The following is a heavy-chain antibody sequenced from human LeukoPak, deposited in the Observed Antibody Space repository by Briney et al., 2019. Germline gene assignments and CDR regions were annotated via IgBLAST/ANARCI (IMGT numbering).Heavy chain of an antibody. V-gene: IGHV1-69-2*01. CDR3: ATDPILTGDDY. CDR2: VDPEDGET. CDR1: GYTFTDYY. J-gene: IGHJ4*02. Sequence: ASVKISCKGSGYTFTDYYMHWVQKAPGKGLEWMGLVDPEDGETIYAEKFQGRVTITADTSTDTAYMELSSLRSEDTAVYYCATDPILTGDDYWGQGTLVTVPS. D-gene: IGHD7-27*01.